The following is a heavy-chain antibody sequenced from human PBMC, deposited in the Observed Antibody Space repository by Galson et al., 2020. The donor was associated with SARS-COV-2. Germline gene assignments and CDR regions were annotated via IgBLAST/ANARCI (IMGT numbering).Heavy chain of an antibody. CDR1: GFIFSVYA. J-gene: IGHJ6*03. V-gene: IGHV3-23*01. CDR2: IDSTGGFI. D-gene: IGHD2-2*01. Sequence: GEYLKISCGGSGFIFSVYAMNWVRQAPGKGLEWVATIDSTGGFIYYQDSVQGRFTISRDNSQDTVFLQMNSLRAEDTSVYHCAKTLVGNGGYMDVGGKGTTVTVSS. CDR3: AKTLVGNGGYMDV.